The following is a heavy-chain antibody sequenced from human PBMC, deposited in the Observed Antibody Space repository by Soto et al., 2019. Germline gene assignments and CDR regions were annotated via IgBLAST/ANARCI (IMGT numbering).Heavy chain of an antibody. V-gene: IGHV4-31*03. CDR3: ARDLGGVSCSSGSYNGLDV. CDR1: GGSISSRGYY. Sequence: SETLSLTCTVSGGSISSRGYYWGWIRQDPGKGLEWIGYIYYSGSTYYNPSLKSRVTMSIDTSKNQFSLKLRSVTAADTAVYYCARDLGGVSCSSGSYNGLDVWGQGTTVTVSS. CDR2: IYYSGST. J-gene: IGHJ6*02. D-gene: IGHD3-10*01.